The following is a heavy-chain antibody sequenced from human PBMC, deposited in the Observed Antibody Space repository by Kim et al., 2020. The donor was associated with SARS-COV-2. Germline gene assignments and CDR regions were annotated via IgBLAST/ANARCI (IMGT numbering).Heavy chain of an antibody. CDR2: GKT. J-gene: IGHJ4*02. CDR3: VRGGGLYDS. V-gene: IGHV4-4*07. Sequence: GKTNYNPSLQSRVTVSVDTSKNQFSLNLSSGTAADTAVYYCVRGGGLYDSWGQGTLVTVSS. D-gene: IGHD3-10*01.